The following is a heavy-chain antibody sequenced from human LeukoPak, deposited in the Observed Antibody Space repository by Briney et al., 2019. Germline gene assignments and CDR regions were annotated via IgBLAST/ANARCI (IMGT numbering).Heavy chain of an antibody. J-gene: IGHJ4*02. CDR3: ARDLLNEGNHLDY. CDR1: GGSISSGDYY. V-gene: IGHV4-30-4*01. D-gene: IGHD4-23*01. Sequence: SETLSLTCTVSGGSISSGDYYWRWIRQPPGKGLEWIGYIYYSGSTYYNPSLKSRVTISVDTSKNQFSLKLSSVTDADTAVYYCARDLLNEGNHLDYWGQGTLVTVSS. CDR2: IYYSGST.